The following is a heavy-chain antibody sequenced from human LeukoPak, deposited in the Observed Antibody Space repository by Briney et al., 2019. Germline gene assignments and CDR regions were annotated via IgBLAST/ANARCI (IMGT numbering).Heavy chain of an antibody. D-gene: IGHD2-15*01. V-gene: IGHV4-59*01. CDR2: IYYGKNT. CDR1: GGSISSYY. CDR3: ARVGGSNYYYYGMDV. Sequence: SETLSLTCTVSGGSISSYYWSWIRQPPGKGLEWIGYIYYGKNTNYNPSLKSRVTMSVDTSMNQFSLKLSSVTAADTAVYYCARVGGSNYYYYGMDVWGQGTTVTVSS. J-gene: IGHJ6*02.